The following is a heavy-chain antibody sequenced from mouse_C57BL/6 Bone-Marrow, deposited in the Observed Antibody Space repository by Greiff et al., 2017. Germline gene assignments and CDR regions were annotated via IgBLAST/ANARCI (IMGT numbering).Heavy chain of an antibody. D-gene: IGHD2-12*01. J-gene: IGHJ3*01. V-gene: IGHV7-3*01. CDR2: IRNKANGYTT. CDR1: GFTFTDYY. CDR3: ATTGGFAY. Sequence: DVTLVASGGGLVQPGGSLRLSCAASGFTFTDYYMSCVRQPPGKALEWLGFIRNKANGYTTEYSASVNGRFTISRDNSQSILYLQMNALRAEDSATYYCATTGGFAYWGQGTLVTVSA.